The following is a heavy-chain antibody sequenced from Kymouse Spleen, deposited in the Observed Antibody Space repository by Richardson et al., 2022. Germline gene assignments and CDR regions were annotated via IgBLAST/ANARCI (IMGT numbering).Heavy chain of an antibody. CDR2: IKSKTDGGTT. CDR1: GFTFSNAW. D-gene: IGHD6-19*01. Sequence: EVQLVESGGGLVKPGGSLRLSCAASGFTFSNAWMSWVRQAPGKGLEWVGRIKSKTDGGTTDYAAPVKGRFTISRDDSKNTLYLQMNSLKTEDTAVYYCTTWIAVADGDYYFDYWGQGTLVTVSS. J-gene: IGHJ4*02. CDR3: TTWIAVADGDYYFDY. V-gene: IGHV3-15*01.